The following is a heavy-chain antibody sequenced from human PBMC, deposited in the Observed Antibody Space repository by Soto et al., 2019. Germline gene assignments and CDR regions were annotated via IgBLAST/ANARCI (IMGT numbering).Heavy chain of an antibody. J-gene: IGHJ6*03. CDR1: GFTFDTYA. V-gene: IGHV3-23*01. CDR3: AKLECSGGSCYSGRLVDYFYYYMDV. CDR2: ISGSGAKT. Sequence: EVQLLESGGGLVQPGGSLRLSCAASGFTFDTYAMSWVRQAPGKGLECVSAISGSGAKTYDADSVKGRFTISRDNSKNTLYLQMNSLRAEDTAVYHCAKLECSGGSCYSGRLVDYFYYYMDVWGKGTTVTVSS. D-gene: IGHD2-15*01.